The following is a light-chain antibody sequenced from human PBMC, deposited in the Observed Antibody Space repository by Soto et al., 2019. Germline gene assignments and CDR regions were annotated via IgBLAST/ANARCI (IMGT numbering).Light chain of an antibody. Sequence: QSALTQPASVSGSPGQSITISCTGSSSDVGGYNHVSWYQQHPGKAPKLMIYEVSNRPSGVSNRFSGSKSGNTASLTISGLQAEDEADYYCCSYAGGYTHAVFGGGTKVTVL. J-gene: IGLJ2*01. V-gene: IGLV2-14*01. CDR1: SSDVGGYNH. CDR3: CSYAGGYTHAV. CDR2: EVS.